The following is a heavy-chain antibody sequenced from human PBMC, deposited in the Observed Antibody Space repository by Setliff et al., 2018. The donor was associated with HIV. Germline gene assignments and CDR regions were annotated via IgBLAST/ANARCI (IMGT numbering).Heavy chain of an antibody. D-gene: IGHD3-22*01. CDR1: GGSFSGYF. V-gene: IGHV4-34*01. J-gene: IGHJ3*02. Sequence: PSETLSLTCAVYGGSFSGYFWTWIRQPPQKRLEWIGEINHSGDTNYNPSLKSRVTISADTSKNQFSLKLSSVTAADTAVYYCARVGDFYDTSGYYSVLDAFDILGQGTMVTVSS. CDR3: ARVGDFYDTSGYYSVLDAFDI. CDR2: INHSGDT.